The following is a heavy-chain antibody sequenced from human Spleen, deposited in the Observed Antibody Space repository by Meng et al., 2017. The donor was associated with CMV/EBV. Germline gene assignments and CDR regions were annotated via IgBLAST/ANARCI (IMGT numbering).Heavy chain of an antibody. D-gene: IGHD3-16*01. CDR1: GYFFTRYY. J-gene: IGHJ2*01. CDR2: INPNSDDT. CDR3: ARPGGGGYVYWYFDL. Sequence: SGYFFTRYYMPGVRQAPRQGLGWVGWINPNSDDTNYAQKFQGRVTRTRDTSITTAYMELSRLESDDTAVYYCARPGGGGYVYWYFDLWGRGTLVTVSS. V-gene: IGHV1-2*02.